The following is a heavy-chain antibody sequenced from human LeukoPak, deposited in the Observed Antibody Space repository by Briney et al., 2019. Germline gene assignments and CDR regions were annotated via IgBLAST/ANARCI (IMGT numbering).Heavy chain of an antibody. D-gene: IGHD4-17*01. V-gene: IGHV3-21*01. CDR2: ISSGSTYI. Sequence: KPGGSLRLSCAASGFSFSTHYVNWVRQAPGKGLEWVSCISSGSTYIFYADSVRGRFAISRDNAKNSLYLQMDNLRTEDTAVYYCARGVDHGDYGAYYFESWGQGTLVTVSS. CDR3: ARGVDHGDYGAYYFES. J-gene: IGHJ4*02. CDR1: GFSFSTHY.